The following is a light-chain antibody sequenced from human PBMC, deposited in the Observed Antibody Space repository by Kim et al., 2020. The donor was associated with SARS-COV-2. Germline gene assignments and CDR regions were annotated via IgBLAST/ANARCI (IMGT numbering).Light chain of an antibody. CDR2: GAS. CDR3: QQYGIAPPYT. CDR1: QSVSSSN. Sequence: CQGERATLTCRASQSVSSSNLAWYQQKPGQAPRLLMYGASSRATGIPDRFSGSGSGTDFILAISRLEPEDFAVYYCQQYGIAPPYTFGQGTKLEI. V-gene: IGKV3-20*01. J-gene: IGKJ2*01.